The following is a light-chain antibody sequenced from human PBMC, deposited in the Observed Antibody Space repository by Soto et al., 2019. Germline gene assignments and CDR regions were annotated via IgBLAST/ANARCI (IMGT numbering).Light chain of an antibody. CDR3: AAWDDTLSGLV. J-gene: IGLJ2*01. CDR2: RAD. Sequence: QSVLTQPPSASGTPGQTVTISCSGRSSNIGSNYVYWYQQLPGTAPRLLMYRADQRPSGVPDRFSGSKSGTSASLAISGLQYEDEADYYCAAWDDTLSGLVFGGGTKVTVL. V-gene: IGLV1-47*01. CDR1: SSNIGSNY.